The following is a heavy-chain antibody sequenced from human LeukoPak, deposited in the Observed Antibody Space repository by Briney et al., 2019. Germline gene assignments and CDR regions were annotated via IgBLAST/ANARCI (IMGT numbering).Heavy chain of an antibody. CDR3: AQTKAYSSSWYPDY. J-gene: IGHJ4*02. Sequence: SETLSLTCTVSGDSISSYYWSWIRQPPGKGLEWIGYIYYSGSTNYNPSLKSRVTISVDTSKNQFSLKLSSVTAADTAVYFCAQTKAYSSSWYPDYWGQGTLVTVSS. CDR1: GDSISSYY. D-gene: IGHD6-13*01. CDR2: IYYSGST. V-gene: IGHV4-59*01.